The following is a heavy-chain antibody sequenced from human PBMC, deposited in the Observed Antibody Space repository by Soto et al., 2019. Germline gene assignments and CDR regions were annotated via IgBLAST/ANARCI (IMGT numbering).Heavy chain of an antibody. CDR3: ARVTTLGYNWFDP. D-gene: IGHD4-4*01. CDR1: GYTFTSYA. V-gene: IGHV1-3*01. J-gene: IGHJ5*02. CDR2: INAGNGNT. Sequence: GASVKVSCKASGYTFTSYAMHWVRQAPGQRLEWMGWINAGNGNTKYLQKFQGRVTITRDTSASTAYMELSSLRSEDTAVYYCARVTTLGYNWFDPWGQGTLVTVSS.